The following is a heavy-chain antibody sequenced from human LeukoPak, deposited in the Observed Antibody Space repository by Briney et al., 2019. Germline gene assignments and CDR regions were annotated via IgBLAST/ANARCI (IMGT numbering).Heavy chain of an antibody. V-gene: IGHV3-7*01. CDR3: ARGVPVDYGDSNWFDP. CDR2: IKEDGSDK. D-gene: IGHD4-17*01. Sequence: GGSLRLSCGASGFTFSDHWMSWVRQAPGKGLEWVANIKEDGSDKNYVDSVKGRFTISRDNAKNSLYLQMNSLRAEDTAVYYCARGVPVDYGDSNWFDPWGQGTLVTVSS. J-gene: IGHJ5*02. CDR1: GFTFSDHW.